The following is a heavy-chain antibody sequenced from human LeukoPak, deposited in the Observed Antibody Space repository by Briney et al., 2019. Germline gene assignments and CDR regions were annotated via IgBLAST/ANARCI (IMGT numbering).Heavy chain of an antibody. Sequence: GASVKVSCKASGDTFTSYYMHWVRQAPGQGLEWMGIINPSGGSTSYAQKFQGRVTMTRDMSTSTVYMELSSLRSEDTAVYYCARGRHYYDSSDYYCEGDAFDIWGQGTMVTVSS. V-gene: IGHV1-46*01. J-gene: IGHJ3*02. CDR1: GDTFTSYY. D-gene: IGHD3-22*01. CDR2: INPSGGST. CDR3: ARGRHYYDSSDYYCEGDAFDI.